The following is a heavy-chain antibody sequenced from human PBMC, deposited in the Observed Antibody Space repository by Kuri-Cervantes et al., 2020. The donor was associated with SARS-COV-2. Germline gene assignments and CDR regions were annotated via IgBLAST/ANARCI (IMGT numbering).Heavy chain of an antibody. CDR3: AMGAANSYMDV. J-gene: IGHJ6*03. D-gene: IGHD3-16*01. CDR1: GFSLTNYA. CDR2: IWYDGKNE. V-gene: IGHV3-33*08. Sequence: GESLKISCGASGFSLTNYAIHWVRQAPGKGLEWVSVIWYDGKNEYYAGSVKGRLNISRDTSKNTVSLHMNSLRAEDTAMYYCAMGAANSYMDVWGRGTTVTVSS.